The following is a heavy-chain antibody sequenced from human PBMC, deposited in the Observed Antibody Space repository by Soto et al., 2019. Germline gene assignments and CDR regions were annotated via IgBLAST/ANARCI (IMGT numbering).Heavy chain of an antibody. CDR2: IYSEGTP. Sequence: PGGSLRLSCAASGFTAGSNYMSWVRQAPGKGLEWVSVIYSEGTPYYADSVKGRFTISRENSNNTLYLHMNNLRAEDTAVYYCARSTYYDILNGSYYYYAMDVWGQGPTVTVSS. CDR1: GFTAGSNY. J-gene: IGHJ6*02. D-gene: IGHD3-9*01. V-gene: IGHV3-53*01. CDR3: ARSTYYDILNGSYYYYAMDV.